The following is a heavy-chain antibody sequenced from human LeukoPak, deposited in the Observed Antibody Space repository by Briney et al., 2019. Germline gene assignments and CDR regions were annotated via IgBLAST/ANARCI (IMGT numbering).Heavy chain of an antibody. D-gene: IGHD1-26*01. CDR2: IYSGGST. J-gene: IGHJ5*02. CDR1: GFTVSSNY. V-gene: IGHV3-66*01. CDR3: AKDVSGSYSNWFDP. Sequence: GGSLRLSCAASGFTVSSNYMSWVRQAPGKGLEWVSVIYSGGSTYYADSVKGRFTISRDNSKNTLYLQMNSLRAEDTAVYYCAKDVSGSYSNWFDPWGQGTLVTVSS.